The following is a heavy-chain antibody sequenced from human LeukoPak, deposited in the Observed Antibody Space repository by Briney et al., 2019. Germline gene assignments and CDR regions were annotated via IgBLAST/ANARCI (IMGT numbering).Heavy chain of an antibody. D-gene: IGHD6-19*01. J-gene: IGHJ5*02. CDR2: VYYSGST. Sequence: PSQTLSLTCTVSGASISSGDYFWTWIRQPPGKGLEWIGYVYYSGSTTYNPSLRSRVTISVDPSKNQFSLKLSSLTAADTAVYYCARLKQEQWLVHWFDPWGQGTLVTVSS. CDR1: GASISSGDYF. CDR3: ARLKQEQWLVHWFDP. V-gene: IGHV4-61*08.